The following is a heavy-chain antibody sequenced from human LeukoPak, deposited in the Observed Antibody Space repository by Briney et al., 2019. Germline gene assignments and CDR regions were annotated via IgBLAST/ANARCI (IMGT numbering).Heavy chain of an antibody. CDR1: GYTFTSYG. D-gene: IGHD5-18*01. CDR2: ISAYNGNT. CDR3: ARKSYSYGYHGVDY. Sequence: ASVKVSCKASGYTFTSYGINWVRQAPGQGLEWMGWISAYNGNTKYAQKLQGRVTMTTDTSTSTAYMELRSLRSDDTAVYYCARKSYSYGYHGVDYWGQGTLVTVSS. J-gene: IGHJ4*02. V-gene: IGHV1-18*01.